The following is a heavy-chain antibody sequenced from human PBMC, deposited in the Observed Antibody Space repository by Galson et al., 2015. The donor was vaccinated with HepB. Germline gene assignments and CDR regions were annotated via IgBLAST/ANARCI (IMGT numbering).Heavy chain of an antibody. Sequence: SVKVSCKASGYTFTSYAMNWVRQAPGQGLEWMGWINTNTGNPTYAQGFTGRFVFSLDTSVSTAYLQISSLRSEDTAVYYCATTLRWQYTETFDYWGQGTLVTVSS. J-gene: IGHJ4*02. CDR2: INTNTGNP. D-gene: IGHD4-23*01. V-gene: IGHV7-4-1*02. CDR3: ATTLRWQYTETFDY. CDR1: GYTFTSYA.